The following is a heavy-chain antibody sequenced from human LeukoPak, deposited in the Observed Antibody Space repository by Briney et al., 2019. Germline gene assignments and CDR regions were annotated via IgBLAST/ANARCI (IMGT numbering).Heavy chain of an antibody. Sequence: GASVTVSCKVSGYTLTELSMHWVRQAPGKGLEWMGGFDPEDGETIYAQKFQGRVTITEDTSTDTAYMELSSLRSENTAVYYCATASGGRNSSGYYPNILDYWGQGTLVTVSS. V-gene: IGHV1-24*01. CDR2: FDPEDGET. CDR3: ATASGGRNSSGYYPNILDY. CDR1: GYTLTELS. J-gene: IGHJ4*02. D-gene: IGHD3-22*01.